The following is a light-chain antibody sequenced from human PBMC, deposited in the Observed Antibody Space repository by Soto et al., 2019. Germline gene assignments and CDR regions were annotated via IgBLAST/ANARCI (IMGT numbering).Light chain of an antibody. CDR1: QSVSSY. Sequence: EIVLTQSPATLSLSPGERATLSCRASQSVSSYLAWYQQKPGQAPRLLIYDASNRATGIPARFSGSGSGTDFTLTISSIEPEDVAVYYCQQRSNWPPFTFGPGTKVDIK. CDR2: DAS. V-gene: IGKV3-11*01. J-gene: IGKJ3*01. CDR3: QQRSNWPPFT.